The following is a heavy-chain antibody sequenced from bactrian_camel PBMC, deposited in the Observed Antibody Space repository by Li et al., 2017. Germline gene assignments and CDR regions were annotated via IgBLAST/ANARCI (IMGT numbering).Heavy chain of an antibody. V-gene: IGHV3S53*01. Sequence: VQLVESGGGSVQVGGSLKLSCTHATYIFRERENSAMGWYRQAPEKEREGVAAIDSEGDPHYEDSVQGRFKISKDNANSLLFLHMTNLKPEDSATYYCAAAACETEEWDDFQYHGQGTQVTVS. J-gene: IGHJ4*01. CDR1: TYIFRERENSA. D-gene: IGHD1*01. CDR2: IDSEGDP.